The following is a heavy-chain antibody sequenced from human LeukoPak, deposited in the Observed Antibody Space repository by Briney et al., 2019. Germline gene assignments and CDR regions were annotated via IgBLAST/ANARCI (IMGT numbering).Heavy chain of an antibody. Sequence: PGGSLRLSCAASGFTFSSYWMHWVRQAPGKGLVWVSRINSDGSSTSYADSVKGRFTISRDNAKNTLYLQMNSLRAEDTAVYYCAKDQGVWFGELYFDYWGQGTLVTVSS. CDR3: AKDQGVWFGELYFDY. CDR1: GFTFSSYW. D-gene: IGHD3-10*01. J-gene: IGHJ4*02. V-gene: IGHV3-74*01. CDR2: INSDGSST.